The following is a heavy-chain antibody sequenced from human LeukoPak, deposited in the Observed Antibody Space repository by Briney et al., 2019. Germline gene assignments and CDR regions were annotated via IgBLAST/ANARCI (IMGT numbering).Heavy chain of an antibody. D-gene: IGHD1-14*01. CDR1: GFTFSSYS. V-gene: IGHV3-21*01. CDR2: ISSSSSYI. Sequence: PGGSLRLSCAASGFTFSSYSMNWVRQAPGKGLEWVSSISSSSSYIYYADSVKGRFTISRDNSKNTLYLQMNSLRAEDTAVYYCAREPGHGGYYYYYGMDVWGQGTTVTVSS. J-gene: IGHJ6*02. CDR3: AREPGHGGYYYYYGMDV.